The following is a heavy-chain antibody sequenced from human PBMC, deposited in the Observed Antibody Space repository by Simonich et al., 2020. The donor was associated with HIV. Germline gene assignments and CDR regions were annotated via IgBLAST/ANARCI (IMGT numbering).Heavy chain of an antibody. D-gene: IGHD3-22*01. CDR1: GYTLTELS. Sequence: QVQLVQSGAEVKKPGASVKVSCKVSGYTLTELSMHWVRQAPGKGVEWKGGGNPEEGEKIHAQKFQGRVTMTEDSSTDPAHMELSSLTSEDTAVYFCAAVKYYYDSSGFSYDGVDVWGQGTMVTVSS. V-gene: IGHV1-24*01. J-gene: IGHJ3*01. CDR3: AAVKYYYDSSGFSYDGVDV. CDR2: GNPEEGEK.